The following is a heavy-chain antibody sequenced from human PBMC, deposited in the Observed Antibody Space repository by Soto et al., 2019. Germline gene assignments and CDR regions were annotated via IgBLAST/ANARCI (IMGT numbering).Heavy chain of an antibody. V-gene: IGHV1-46*01. CDR2: INPSGGST. CDR1: GYTFTSYY. J-gene: IGHJ4*02. CDR3: ARVPPSYYYDSSAPLDY. D-gene: IGHD3-22*01. Sequence: ASVKVSCKASGYTFTSYYMHWVRQAPGQGLEWVGIINPSGGSTSYAQKFQGRVTMTRDTSTSTVYMELSSLRSEDTAVYYCARVPPSYYYDSSAPLDYWGQGTLVTVSS.